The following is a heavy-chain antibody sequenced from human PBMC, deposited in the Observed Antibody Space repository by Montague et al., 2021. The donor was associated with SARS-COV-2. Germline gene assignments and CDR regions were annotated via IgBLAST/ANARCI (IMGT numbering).Heavy chain of an antibody. V-gene: IGHV3-9*01. D-gene: IGHD3-10*01. CDR3: AKVDSYGSGTVY. Sequence: SLRLSCAASGFTFDDYAMHWVRKAPGKGLEWVSGISWNSGSIGYADSVKGRFTISRDNAKNSLYLQMKSLRAEDTALYYCAKVDSYGSGTVYWGQGTLVTVSS. J-gene: IGHJ4*02. CDR1: GFTFDDYA. CDR2: ISWNSGSI.